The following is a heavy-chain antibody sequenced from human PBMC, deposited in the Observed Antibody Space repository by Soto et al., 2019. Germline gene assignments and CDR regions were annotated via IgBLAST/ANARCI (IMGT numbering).Heavy chain of an antibody. Sequence: GSGPTLVNPTQTLTLTCTFSGFSLRTSGVGVGWIRQPPGKALEWLALIYWNDDERYSPSLKSRLTITKDTSKNQVVLTMTNMDPVDTATYYCAHRPNTYGYAGKDCSAFAIWGQGTIVTVSS. V-gene: IGHV2-5*01. D-gene: IGHD5-18*01. CDR2: IYWNDDE. J-gene: IGHJ3*02. CDR1: GFSLRTSGVG. CDR3: AHRPNTYGYAGKDCSAFAI.